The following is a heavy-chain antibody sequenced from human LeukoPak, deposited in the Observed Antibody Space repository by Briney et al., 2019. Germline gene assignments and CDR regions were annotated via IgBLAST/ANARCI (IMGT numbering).Heavy chain of an antibody. Sequence: PGGSLRLSCAASGFTFSSYAMSWVRQAPGKGLEWVSAISGSGGSTYYADSVKGRFTISRDNSKNTLYLQMNSLRAEDTAVYYCAKDLVALRVTPGIDYWGQGTLVTVSS. CDR1: GFTFSSYA. V-gene: IGHV3-23*01. CDR2: ISGSGGST. D-gene: IGHD4-23*01. J-gene: IGHJ4*02. CDR3: AKDLVALRVTPGIDY.